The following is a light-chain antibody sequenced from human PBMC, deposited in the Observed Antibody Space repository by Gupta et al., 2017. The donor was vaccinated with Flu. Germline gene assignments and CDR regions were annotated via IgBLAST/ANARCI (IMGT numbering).Light chain of an antibody. CDR2: AAS. V-gene: IGKV1-39*01. J-gene: IGKJ2*01. CDR1: QSISTY. CDR3: QQGDSTPQT. Sequence: PSSLSASVGDRVTITCRASQSISTYLNWYQQQPGKAPQLLVYAASSLQSGVPSRFIGSGSGTDFTLTITSLQPEDFATYYCQQGDSTPQTFGQGTKLEIK.